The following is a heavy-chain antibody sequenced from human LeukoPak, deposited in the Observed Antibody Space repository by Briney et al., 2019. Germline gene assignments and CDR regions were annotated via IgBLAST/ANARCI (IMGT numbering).Heavy chain of an antibody. D-gene: IGHD3-3*01. CDR2: ISYDGNNK. CDR3: VREGRILRFSQWFPYYLDY. V-gene: IGHV3-30-3*01. CDR1: GINFSNFS. J-gene: IGHJ4*02. Sequence: GSLRLSFAASGINFSNFSMDLGRQAPGKGLEWPTIISYDGNNKYYADSVKGRFTISRDNSKNTLFLQLNSLRAEDTALYYCVREGRILRFSQWFPYYLDYWGQGTLATVSS.